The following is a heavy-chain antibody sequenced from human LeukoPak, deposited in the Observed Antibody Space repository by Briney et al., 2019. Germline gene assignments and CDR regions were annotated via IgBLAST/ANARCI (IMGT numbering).Heavy chain of an antibody. D-gene: IGHD3-16*01. J-gene: IGHJ4*02. CDR1: GYTLTELS. Sequence: GASVTVSCTVSGYTLTELSMHWVRQAPGKGLEWMGGFDPEDGETIYAQKFQGRVTMTEDTSTDTAYMELSSLRSEDTAVYYCATDTSLLFDYWAREPWSPSPQ. CDR2: FDPEDGET. CDR3: ATDTSLLFDY. V-gene: IGHV1-24*01.